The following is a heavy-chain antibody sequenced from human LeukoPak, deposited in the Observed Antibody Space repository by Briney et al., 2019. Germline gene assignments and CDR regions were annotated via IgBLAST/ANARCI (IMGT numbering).Heavy chain of an antibody. D-gene: IGHD1-26*01. CDR3: AKGGGSYSYYYYYHYMDV. Sequence: PGGSLRLSCAASGFTFSSYVMGWVRQAPGKGLEWVSTISGGAASTYYAASVKGRFTISRDSSINTLYLQMNSLRAEDTAVYYCAKGGGSYSYYYYYHYMDVCGKGTTVTVSS. CDR2: ISGGAAST. CDR1: GFTFSSYV. V-gene: IGHV3-23*01. J-gene: IGHJ6*03.